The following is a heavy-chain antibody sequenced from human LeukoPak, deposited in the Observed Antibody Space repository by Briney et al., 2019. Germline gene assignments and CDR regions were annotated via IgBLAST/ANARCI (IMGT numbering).Heavy chain of an antibody. Sequence: GASVKVSCKASGYTFTGYYMHWVRQAPGQGLEWMGWINPNSGGTNYAQKFQGRVTMTRDTSISTAYMELSRLRSDDTAVYYCARALYSSGWYAFDYWGQGTLVTASS. CDR2: INPNSGGT. D-gene: IGHD6-19*01. CDR1: GYTFTGYY. CDR3: ARALYSSGWYAFDY. V-gene: IGHV1-2*02. J-gene: IGHJ4*02.